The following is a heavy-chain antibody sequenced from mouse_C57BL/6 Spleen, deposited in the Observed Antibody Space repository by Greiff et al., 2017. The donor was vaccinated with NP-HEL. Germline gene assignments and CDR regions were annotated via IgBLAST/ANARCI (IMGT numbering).Heavy chain of an antibody. J-gene: IGHJ4*01. D-gene: IGHD2-5*01. CDR1: GYTFTSYW. CDR3: ARWDYSTNYYAMDY. CDR2: IDPSDSET. Sequence: VQLQQPGAELVRPGSSVKLSCKASGYTFTSYWMHWVKQRPIQGLEWIGNIDPSDSETHYNQKFKDKATLTVDKSSSTAYMQLSSLTSEDSAVYYCARWDYSTNYYAMDYWGQGTSVTVSS. V-gene: IGHV1-52*01.